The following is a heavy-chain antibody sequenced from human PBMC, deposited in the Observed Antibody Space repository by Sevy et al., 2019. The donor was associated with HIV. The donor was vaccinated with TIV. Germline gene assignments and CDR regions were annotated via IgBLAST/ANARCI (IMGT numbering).Heavy chain of an antibody. V-gene: IGHV3-74*01. CDR2: INGDGSST. D-gene: IGHD2-2*02. J-gene: IGHJ4*02. CDR3: ARAPLPTSIYYY. CDR1: RFTFSNYW. Sequence: GGSLRLSCAASRFTFSNYWMHWVRQAPGKGLVWVSRINGDGSSTTYADSMKGRFTISRDNAKNTLYLQMNSLRTEDTAIYYCARAPLPTSIYYYWGQGTLVTVSS.